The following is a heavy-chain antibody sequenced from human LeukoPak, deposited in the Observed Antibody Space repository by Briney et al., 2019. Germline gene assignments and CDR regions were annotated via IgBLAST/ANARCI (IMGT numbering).Heavy chain of an antibody. CDR3: ARGSVGGWELPRFDY. V-gene: IGHV1-46*01. CDR1: GYTFTSYY. D-gene: IGHD1-26*01. CDR2: INPSGGST. J-gene: IGHJ4*02. Sequence: ASVKVSCKASGYTFTSYYMHWVRQAPGQGLEWMGIINPSGGSTSYAQKFQGRVTMTRDTSTSTVYMELSSLRSEDTAVYCCARGSVGGWELPRFDYWGQGTLVTVSS.